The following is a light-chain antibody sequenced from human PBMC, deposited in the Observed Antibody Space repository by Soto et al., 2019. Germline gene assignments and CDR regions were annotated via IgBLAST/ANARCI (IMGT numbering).Light chain of an antibody. CDR1: QSISTY. V-gene: IGKV1-39*01. J-gene: IGKJ1*01. CDR2: AAS. CDR3: QQSYSNWA. Sequence: DIQMTQSPSSLSASVGDRVTITCRASQSISTYLNWYQQKPGKAPKLLIYAASSLHSGVPSRFSGSGSGTDFTLTISSLQPEDFATYYCQQSYSNWAFGQGPKVEIK.